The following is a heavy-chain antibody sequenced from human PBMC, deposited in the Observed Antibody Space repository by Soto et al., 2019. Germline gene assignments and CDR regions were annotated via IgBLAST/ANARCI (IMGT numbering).Heavy chain of an antibody. CDR3: ARSDDYGDNWIDGTDFGM. V-gene: IGHV1-2*02. J-gene: IGHJ3*01. D-gene: IGHD4-17*01. CDR1: GYTFTGYY. Sequence: ASVKVSCKASGYTFTGYYMHWVRQAPGQGLEWMGWLNPNSGGTNYAQKFQGRVTMTRDTSTSTANMELSRLRSDDTAVYYCARSDDYGDNWIDGTDFGMRGQGIMVTVSS. CDR2: LNPNSGGT.